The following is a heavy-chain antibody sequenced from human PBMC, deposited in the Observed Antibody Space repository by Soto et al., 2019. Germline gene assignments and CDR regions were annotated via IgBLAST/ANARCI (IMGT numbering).Heavy chain of an antibody. Sequence: SETQSLTSTVSGGNISPYYWSWIRQPPGKGLEWIGYIYYSGSTNYNPSLKSRVTISVDTSKNQFSLKLSSVTAADTAVYYCASYYDYGDYYFDYWGQGTLVTVS. V-gene: IGHV4-59*08. CDR3: ASYYDYGDYYFDY. CDR2: IYYSGST. D-gene: IGHD4-17*01. J-gene: IGHJ4*02. CDR1: GGNISPYY.